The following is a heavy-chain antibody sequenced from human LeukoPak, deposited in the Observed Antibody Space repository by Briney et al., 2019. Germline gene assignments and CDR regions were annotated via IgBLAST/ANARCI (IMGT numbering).Heavy chain of an antibody. CDR2: IRSSTTTI. Sequence: GGSLRLSCDVSGFTFSSYSMNWVRQAPGKGLDCISYIRSSTTTIYYADSVKRRFTISTDNAKNSLYLQMSSLRDEDTAVYYCARDAQWAFDFWGQGTMVTVSS. CDR1: GFTFSSYS. CDR3: ARDAQWAFDF. V-gene: IGHV3-48*02. J-gene: IGHJ3*01. D-gene: IGHD6-19*01.